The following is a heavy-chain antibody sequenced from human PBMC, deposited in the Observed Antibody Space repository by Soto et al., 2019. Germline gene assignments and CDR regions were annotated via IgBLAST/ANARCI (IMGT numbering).Heavy chain of an antibody. CDR1: GGTFSSYT. D-gene: IGHD2-15*01. V-gene: IGHV1-69*02. J-gene: IGHJ6*03. CDR3: ARVLKAFSSATNYYYYYYMDV. CDR2: IIPILGIA. Sequence: QVQLVQSGAEVKKPGSSVKVSCKASGGTFSSYTISWVRQAPGQGLEWMGRIIPILGIANYAQKFQGRVTITAYKSTSTAYMELSSLRSEDTAVYYCARVLKAFSSATNYYYYYYMDVWGKGTTVTVSS.